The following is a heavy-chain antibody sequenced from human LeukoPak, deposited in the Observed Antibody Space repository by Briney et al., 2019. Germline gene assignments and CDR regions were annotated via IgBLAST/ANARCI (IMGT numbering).Heavy chain of an antibody. Sequence: GGSLRLSCAPSVCSFTMSEMKPVRQAPGKGLEWVSYISSSGSTIYYADSVKGRFTISRDNAKNSLYLRMNSLRAEDTAMYYCAAQIVATRPFDYWGQGTLVTVSS. V-gene: IGHV3-48*03. CDR1: VCSFTMSE. CDR3: AAQIVATRPFDY. J-gene: IGHJ4*02. D-gene: IGHD5-12*01. CDR2: ISSSGSTI.